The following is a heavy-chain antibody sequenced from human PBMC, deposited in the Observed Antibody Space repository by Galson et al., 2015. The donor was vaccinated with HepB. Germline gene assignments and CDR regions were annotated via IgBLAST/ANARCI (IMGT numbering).Heavy chain of an antibody. CDR3: AKVFPEKTDGWYRQALYYFDS. V-gene: IGHV3-23*01. CDR1: GFTFRNYA. Sequence: SLRLSCAASGFTFRNYAMAWVRQAPGKGLEWISAITPSGDNTYSADSMKGRFFISRDNSRNTLFLQMNSLRADDTAIYFCAKVFPEKTDGWYRQALYYFDSWGQGTRVTVSS. D-gene: IGHD6-19*01. CDR2: ITPSGDNT. J-gene: IGHJ4*02.